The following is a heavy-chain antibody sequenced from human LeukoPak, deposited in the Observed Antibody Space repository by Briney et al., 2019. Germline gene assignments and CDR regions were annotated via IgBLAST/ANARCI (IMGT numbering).Heavy chain of an antibody. CDR2: IHTTGST. V-gene: IGHV4-4*07. J-gene: IGHJ4*02. Sequence: SETLSLTCTVSGGSISSYYWSWIRQPAGKGLEWIGRIHTTGSTNYNPSLKSRVTMSGDTSKNQFSLKLSSVTAADTAVYYCARDRYYYGSGSYNYFDYWGQGTLVTVSS. D-gene: IGHD3-10*01. CDR1: GGSISSYY. CDR3: ARDRYYYGSGSYNYFDY.